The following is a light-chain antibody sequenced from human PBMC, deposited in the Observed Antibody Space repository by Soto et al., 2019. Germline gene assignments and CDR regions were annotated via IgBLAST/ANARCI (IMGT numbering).Light chain of an antibody. CDR1: SSDVGDYYY. V-gene: IGLV2-11*01. CDR3: CSFAGSYTFWV. Sequence: QSALTQPRSVSGSPGQSVTISCTGTSSDVGDYYYVSWYQQYPGKAPKLVIYDVSKRPSGVPDRFSGSKSGNTASLTISGLQAEDEADYYGCSFAGSYTFWVFGGGTKLTVL. CDR2: DVS. J-gene: IGLJ3*02.